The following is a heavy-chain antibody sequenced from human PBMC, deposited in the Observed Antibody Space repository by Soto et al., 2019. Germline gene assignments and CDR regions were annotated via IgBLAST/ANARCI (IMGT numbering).Heavy chain of an antibody. CDR1: GFTFSSYS. V-gene: IGHV3-48*01. D-gene: IGHD3-9*01. CDR2: ISSSSSTI. J-gene: IGHJ3*02. Sequence: GGSLRLSCAASGFTFSSYSMNWVRQAPGKGLEWVSYISSSSSTIYYADSVKGRFTISRDNAKNSLYLQMNSLRAEDTAVYYCARDDYDMLTHTPPPKIKAFDIWGQGTMVTVSS. CDR3: ARDDYDMLTHTPPPKIKAFDI.